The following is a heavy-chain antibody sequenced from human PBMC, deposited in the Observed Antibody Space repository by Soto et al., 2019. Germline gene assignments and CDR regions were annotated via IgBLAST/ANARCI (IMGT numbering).Heavy chain of an antibody. V-gene: IGHV3-30-3*01. D-gene: IGHD5-12*01. Sequence: QVQLVESGGGVVQPGGSLRLSCSASGFFFSSYTMHWVRQAQGKGREWVAAISHDGSNKYYADSVKGRFTISRDNSKNTLYLQMNSLRAEETAVYYCARDRGGAGEGYKLYYHRYAMDVWGKGPTFTVSS. CDR2: ISHDGSNK. CDR3: ARDRGGAGEGYKLYYHRYAMDV. CDR1: GFFFSSYT. J-gene: IGHJ6*04.